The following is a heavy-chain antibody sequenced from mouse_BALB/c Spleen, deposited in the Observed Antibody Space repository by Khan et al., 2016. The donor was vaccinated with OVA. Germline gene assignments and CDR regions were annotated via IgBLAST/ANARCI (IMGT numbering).Heavy chain of an antibody. CDR1: GFTFTNYG. CDR3: ARIKSYWYVDV. Sequence: QIQLVQSGPELKKPGETVKISCKASGFTFTNYGMNWVKQAPGKGLQWMGLIHTYTGEPTYPDDFKGRFAFSLEISASTAYLQVNKGENEDTATYFCARIKSYWYVDVWDARCTVTVSS. J-gene: IGHJ1*01. CDR2: IHTYTGEP. V-gene: IGHV9-3-1*01.